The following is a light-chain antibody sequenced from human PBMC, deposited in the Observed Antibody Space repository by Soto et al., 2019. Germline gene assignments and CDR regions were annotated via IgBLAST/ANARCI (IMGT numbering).Light chain of an antibody. J-gene: IGLJ2*01. V-gene: IGLV2-8*01. CDR2: DVI. CDR1: SSDVGAYNY. Sequence: QSALTQPPSASGSPGQSVTISCTGTSSDVGAYNYVCWYQQHPGKAPKLMIYDVIKRPSGVPDRFSGSKSGNTASLTVSGLQAEDEADYYCSSYGGNNNVLFGGGTKVTVL. CDR3: SSYGGNNNVL.